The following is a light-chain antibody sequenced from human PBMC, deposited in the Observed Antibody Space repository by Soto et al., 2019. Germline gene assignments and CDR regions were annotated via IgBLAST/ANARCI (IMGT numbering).Light chain of an antibody. CDR3: QQYNKGPLT. J-gene: IGKJ1*01. CDR2: AVS. Sequence: EIMMTQSPGTLSASPGERATLSCRASQSVSSNLAWYQQKPGQAPRLLIYAVSTRATGIPARFSGSGSGTAFTLTIISLQSEDFAVDYCQQYNKGPLTFGPGTKVAIK. V-gene: IGKV3-15*01. CDR1: QSVSSN.